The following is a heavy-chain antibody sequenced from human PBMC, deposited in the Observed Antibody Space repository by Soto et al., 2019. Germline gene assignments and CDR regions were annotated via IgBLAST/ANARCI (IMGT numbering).Heavy chain of an antibody. CDR2: IDYSGST. J-gene: IGHJ2*01. CDR3: FQAEDGIRDVRSVSAFLLNRSSDL. D-gene: IGHD3-10*02. Sequence: PKKGLEWIGYIDYSGSTNYNPSLKSRVTISVDTSKNQFSLKLTSVTAADTAVFFFFQAEDGIRDVRSVSAFLLNRSSDL. V-gene: IGHV4-59*01.